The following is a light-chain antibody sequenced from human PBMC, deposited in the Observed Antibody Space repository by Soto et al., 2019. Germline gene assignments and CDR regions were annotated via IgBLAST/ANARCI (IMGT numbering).Light chain of an antibody. CDR3: QQRSNWPPEVT. CDR1: QSVSRS. Sequence: EIVLTQSPDTLSLSPVERATLSCRASQSVSRSLAWYQQKPCQAPRLLIYDASNRATGIPARFRGSGAGTDFTLAISSLEPEDFAVYYWQQRSNWPPEVTFGPGTKVDIK. V-gene: IGKV3-11*01. J-gene: IGKJ3*01. CDR2: DAS.